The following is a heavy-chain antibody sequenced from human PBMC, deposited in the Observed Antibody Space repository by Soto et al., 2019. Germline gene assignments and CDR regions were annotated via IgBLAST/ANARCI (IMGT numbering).Heavy chain of an antibody. Sequence: SETLSLTCAVSGGSISSGGYSWSWIRQPPGKGLEWIGYIYHSGSTYYNPSLKSRVTISVDRSKNQFSLKLSSVTAADTAVYYCARCYYYDSSGFRFDPWGQGSLVTVSS. CDR2: IYHSGST. D-gene: IGHD3-22*01. J-gene: IGHJ5*02. CDR1: GGSISSGGYS. V-gene: IGHV4-30-2*01. CDR3: ARCYYYDSSGFRFDP.